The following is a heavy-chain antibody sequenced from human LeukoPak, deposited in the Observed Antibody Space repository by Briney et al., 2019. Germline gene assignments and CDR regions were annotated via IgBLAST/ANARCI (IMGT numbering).Heavy chain of an antibody. CDR2: INPNSGGT. Sequence: ASVKVSCKASGYTFTGYYMHWVRQAPGQGVEWMGWINPNSGGTNYAQKFQGRVTMTRDTSISTAYMELSRLRSDDTAVYYCAREYPGGATSFDYWGQGTLVTVSS. V-gene: IGHV1-2*02. CDR1: GYTFTGYY. CDR3: AREYPGGATSFDY. J-gene: IGHJ4*02. D-gene: IGHD1-26*01.